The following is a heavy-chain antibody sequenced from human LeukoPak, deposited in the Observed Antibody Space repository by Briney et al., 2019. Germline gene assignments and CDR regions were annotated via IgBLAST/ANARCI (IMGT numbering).Heavy chain of an antibody. CDR2: INPDSGGT. J-gene: IGHJ1*01. D-gene: IGHD1-26*01. Sequence: ASVKVSCKASGYTFTDYYIHWVRQAPGQGLEWMGWINPDSGGTTYAQKFHGRVTMTRDTSISTAYMELSRLRSDDTAVFYCARVLLVEVLDYFQVWGQGTLVTVSS. CDR3: ARVLLVEVLDYFQV. CDR1: GYTFTDYY. V-gene: IGHV1-2*02.